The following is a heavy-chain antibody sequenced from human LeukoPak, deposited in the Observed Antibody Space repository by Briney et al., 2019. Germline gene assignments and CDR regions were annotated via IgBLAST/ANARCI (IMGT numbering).Heavy chain of an antibody. Sequence: GGSLRLSCAASGFTFSTYAMSWVRQAPGKGLEWVSVIGGSGGSTYYADSVKGRFTISRDNSKNTLYLQMNSLRAEDTAVYYCARMDPNYYYYGMDVWGQGTTVTVSS. J-gene: IGHJ6*02. V-gene: IGHV3-23*01. D-gene: IGHD2-8*01. CDR2: IGGSGGST. CDR1: GFTFSTYA. CDR3: ARMDPNYYYYGMDV.